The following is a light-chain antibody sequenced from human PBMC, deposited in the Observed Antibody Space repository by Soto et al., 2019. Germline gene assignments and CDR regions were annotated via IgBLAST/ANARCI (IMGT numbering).Light chain of an antibody. Sequence: DIQLPQSPSSVSASVGDRVTITCRASQDIGTWLAWYQQKPGKAPKLLIYVASNLQSGVPSRFSGAGSGTDFNLTITSLQPEDFATYHCQQADSLPFSFGPGTKVDFK. CDR1: QDIGTW. CDR2: VAS. J-gene: IGKJ3*01. V-gene: IGKV1-12*01. CDR3: QQADSLPFS.